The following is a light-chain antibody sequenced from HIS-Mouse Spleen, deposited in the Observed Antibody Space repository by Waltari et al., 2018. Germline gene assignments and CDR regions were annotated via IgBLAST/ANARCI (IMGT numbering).Light chain of an antibody. Sequence: QSAPTQPASVSGSPGQSITISCTGTSSDVGSYNLVSWYQQHPGKAPNLMIYEGSKRHSGGAKRFSGSKSGNTASLTISGLQAEDEADYYCCSDAGSSTWVFGGGTKLTVL. CDR2: EGS. CDR3: CSDAGSSTWV. V-gene: IGLV2-23*01. J-gene: IGLJ3*02. CDR1: SSDVGSYNL.